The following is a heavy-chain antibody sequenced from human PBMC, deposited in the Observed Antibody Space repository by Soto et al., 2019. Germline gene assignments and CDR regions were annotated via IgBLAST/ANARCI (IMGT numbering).Heavy chain of an antibody. J-gene: IGHJ4*02. D-gene: IGHD3-22*01. CDR1: GGSISSFY. Sequence: PSETLSLTGTVSGGSISSFYWSWIRQPAGKGLEWIGRIYSGGRNNYNPSLKSRVTISVDTSKNQFSLKLSSVTAADTAVYYCARAGPRYYDPRRDPPGPNWGQGTLVTVSS. CDR2: IYSGGRN. CDR3: ARAGPRYYDPRRDPPGPN. V-gene: IGHV4-4*07.